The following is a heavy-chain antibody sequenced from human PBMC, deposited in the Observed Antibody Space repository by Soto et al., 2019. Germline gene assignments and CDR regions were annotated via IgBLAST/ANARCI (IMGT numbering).Heavy chain of an antibody. D-gene: IGHD3-9*01. CDR3: ARVVGSYDTRLD. J-gene: IGHJ4*02. CDR2: INIDGRTS. CDR1: GFTFSSSW. Sequence: PGGYLRLSCAASGFTFSSSWMHWVRHAPGKGLVWVSRINIDGRTSNYADSVNGRFTISRDNAKNTLYLQLNSLRVEDTAVYYCARVVGSYDTRLDWGQGTLVTVSS. V-gene: IGHV3-74*01.